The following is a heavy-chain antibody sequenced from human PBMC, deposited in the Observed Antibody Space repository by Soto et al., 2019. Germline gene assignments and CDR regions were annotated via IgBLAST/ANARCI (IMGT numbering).Heavy chain of an antibody. CDR1: GFTLSDHY. CDR2: SRDKPQGYST. J-gene: IGHJ4*02. D-gene: IGHD3-22*01. Sequence: GGSLRLSCAASGFTLSDHYIDWVRQAPGKGLEWVGRSRDKPQGYSTAYAASVKGRFTTSRDESKNSAYLQMNSLKTEDTAVYYCVRATYFSDSSGYTRCLDYWGQGTLVTVSS. CDR3: VRATYFSDSSGYTRCLDY. V-gene: IGHV3-72*01.